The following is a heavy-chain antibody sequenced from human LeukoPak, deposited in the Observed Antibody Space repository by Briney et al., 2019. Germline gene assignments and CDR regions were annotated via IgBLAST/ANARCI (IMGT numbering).Heavy chain of an antibody. J-gene: IGHJ6*02. CDR3: ARGPGTYYYYYGMDV. V-gene: IGHV1-8*01. CDR1: GYTFTSYD. Sequence: RASVKVSCKASGYTFTSYDINSVRQATGQGLEWMGWMNPNSGNTGYAQKFQGRVTMTRNTSISTAYMELSSLRSEDTAVYYCARGPGTYYYYYGMDVWGQGTTVTVSS. CDR2: MNPNSGNT.